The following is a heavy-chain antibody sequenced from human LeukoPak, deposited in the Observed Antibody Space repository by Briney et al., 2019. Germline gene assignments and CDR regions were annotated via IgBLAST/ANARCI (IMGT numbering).Heavy chain of an antibody. CDR2: IIPILGIA. V-gene: IGHV1-69*04. Sequence: SVKVSCKASGGTFSSYAISWVRQAPGQGLEWMGRIIPILGIANYAQKLQGRVTMTTDTSTSTAYMELRSLRSDDTAVYYCARLRYSGSYLVDYWGQGTLVTVSS. J-gene: IGHJ4*02. CDR3: ARLRYSGSYLVDY. D-gene: IGHD1-26*01. CDR1: GGTFSSYA.